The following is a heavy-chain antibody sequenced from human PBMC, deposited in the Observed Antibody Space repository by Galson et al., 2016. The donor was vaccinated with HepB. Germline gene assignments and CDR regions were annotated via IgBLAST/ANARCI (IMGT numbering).Heavy chain of an antibody. CDR2: ISTSGGST. V-gene: IGHV3-23*01. Sequence: SLRLSCAASGFAFSVYGMTWVRQAPRKGLEWVAAISTSGGSTDYADPVKGRFTISRDNSKNMLYLQMNSLRVEDTALYYCAKGTTRLGDNWGQGILATVSS. CDR1: GFAFSVYG. D-gene: IGHD4-11*01. CDR3: AKGTTRLGDN. J-gene: IGHJ4*02.